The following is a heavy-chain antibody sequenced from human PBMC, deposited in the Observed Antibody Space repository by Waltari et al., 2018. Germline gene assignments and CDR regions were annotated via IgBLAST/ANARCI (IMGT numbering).Heavy chain of an antibody. V-gene: IGHV4-59*11. Sequence: QVQLQESGPGLVKPSETLSLTCTVPGGSISSHYWSWIRQPPGKGLEWIGYIYYSGSTNYNPSLKSRVTISVDTSKNQFSLKLSSVTAADTAVYYCARVPTGDPWGVYGMDVWGQGTTVTVSS. D-gene: IGHD7-27*01. CDR2: IYYSGST. J-gene: IGHJ6*02. CDR3: ARVPTGDPWGVYGMDV. CDR1: GGSISSHY.